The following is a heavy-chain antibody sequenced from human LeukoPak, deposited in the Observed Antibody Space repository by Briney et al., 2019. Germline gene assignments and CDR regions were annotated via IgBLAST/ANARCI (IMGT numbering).Heavy chain of an antibody. CDR1: GYTFTSFG. J-gene: IGHJ4*02. CDR2: ISANNPNT. Sequence: GASVKVSCKASGYTFTSFGISWVRQAPGQGLEWMGWISANNPNTDYAPKFQGRVTMTTDTSTSTAYMELRSLRSDDTAVFYCARAQYCSRGNCYDLDYWSQGTLVTVSS. D-gene: IGHD2-15*01. CDR3: ARAQYCSRGNCYDLDY. V-gene: IGHV1-18*01.